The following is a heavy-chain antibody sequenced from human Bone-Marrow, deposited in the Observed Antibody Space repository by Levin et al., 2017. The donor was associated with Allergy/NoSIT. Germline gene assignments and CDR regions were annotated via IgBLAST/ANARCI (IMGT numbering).Heavy chain of an antibody. J-gene: IGHJ4*02. CDR1: GFTFSRYS. D-gene: IGHD2-2*01. V-gene: IGHV3-48*02. Sequence: SCAASGFTFSRYSMNWVRQAPGRGLEWVSYISRSSSTISYADSVKGRFTISRDNAKNSLYLQMNSLRDEDTAVYYCARPDCSGTSCYYFFDSWGQGILVTVSS. CDR2: ISRSSSTI. CDR3: ARPDCSGTSCYYFFDS.